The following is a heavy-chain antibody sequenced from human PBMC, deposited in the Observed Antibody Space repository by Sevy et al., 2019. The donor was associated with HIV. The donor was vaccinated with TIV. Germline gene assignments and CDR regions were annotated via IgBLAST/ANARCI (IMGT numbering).Heavy chain of an antibody. J-gene: IGHJ5*02. V-gene: IGHV3-30-3*01. CDR1: VFTFSSYA. CDR3: AREHYDILTGLNWFDP. Sequence: GGSLRLSCAASVFTFSSYAMHWVRQAPGKGLEWVAVISYDGSNKYYADSVKGRFTISRDNSKNTLYLQMNSLRAEDTAVYYCAREHYDILTGLNWFDPWGQGTLVTVSS. D-gene: IGHD3-9*01. CDR2: ISYDGSNK.